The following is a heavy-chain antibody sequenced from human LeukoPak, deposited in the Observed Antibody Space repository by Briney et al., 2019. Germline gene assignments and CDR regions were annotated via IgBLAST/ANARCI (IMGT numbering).Heavy chain of an antibody. CDR3: AELGITMIGGV. CDR2: IKQDGSDR. D-gene: IGHD3-10*02. Sequence: GGSLRLSCVASGFTFSNYWMTWVRQAPGKGLEWVATIKQDGSDRYYVDSVKGRFTISRDNAKTSLYLQMNSLRAEDTAVYYCAELGITMIGGVWGKGTTVTISS. J-gene: IGHJ6*04. V-gene: IGHV3-7*01. CDR1: GFTFSNYW.